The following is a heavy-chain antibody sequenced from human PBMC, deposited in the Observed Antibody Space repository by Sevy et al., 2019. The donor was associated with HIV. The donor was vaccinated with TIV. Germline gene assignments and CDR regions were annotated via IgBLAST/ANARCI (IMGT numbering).Heavy chain of an antibody. D-gene: IGHD2-2*01. CDR1: GLTVGSLS. J-gene: IGHJ6*02. CDR3: ARIKGASSSYAMDV. Sequence: GGSLRLSCVASGLTVGSLSINWVRQAPGKGLEWVSLIYSAGTTFYSDSVKGRFTISRDNSNNTLDLQMNSLRAEVTAIYYCARIKGASSSYAMDVWGQGTTVTVSS. V-gene: IGHV3-53*01. CDR2: IYSAGTT.